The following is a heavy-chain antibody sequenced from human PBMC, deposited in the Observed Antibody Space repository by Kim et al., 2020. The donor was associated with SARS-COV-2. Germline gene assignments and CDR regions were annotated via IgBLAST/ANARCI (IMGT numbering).Heavy chain of an antibody. Sequence: YADSVKGRFTISRDNSKNTLDLQMNSLRPEDTAVYYCAKGVVVVATYFHHWGQGTLVIVSS. V-gene: IGHV3-30*02. D-gene: IGHD2-15*01. CDR3: AKGVVVVATYFHH. J-gene: IGHJ1*01.